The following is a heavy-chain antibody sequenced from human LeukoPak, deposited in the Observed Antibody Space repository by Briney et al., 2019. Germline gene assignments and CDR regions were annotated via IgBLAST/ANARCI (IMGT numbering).Heavy chain of an antibody. J-gene: IGHJ5*01. V-gene: IGHV1-69*10. CDR1: GGTFSGFA. D-gene: IGHD2/OR15-2a*01. CDR2: VIPSLGIS. CDR3: ATFRWIGS. Sequence: SVKVSCKTSGGTFSGFAMNWVRQAPGQGPEWMGGVIPSLGISKYSQKFQDRLKVTADNSSTTAFMGLTSLTSDDTAVYYCATFRWIGSWGQGTLVIVSS.